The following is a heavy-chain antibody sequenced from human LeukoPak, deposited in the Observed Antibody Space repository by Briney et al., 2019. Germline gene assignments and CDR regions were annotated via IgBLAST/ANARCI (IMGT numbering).Heavy chain of an antibody. Sequence: SETLSLTCTVSGGSISSGDYYWSWIRQPPGKGLEWIGYIYYSGSTYYTPFLRGRVTISVDTSKNQFSLNLSSVTAADTAVYYCARGYSLDYWGQGTLVTVSS. CDR3: ARGYSLDY. CDR1: GGSISSGDYY. J-gene: IGHJ4*02. D-gene: IGHD5-18*01. CDR2: IYYSGST. V-gene: IGHV4-30-4*01.